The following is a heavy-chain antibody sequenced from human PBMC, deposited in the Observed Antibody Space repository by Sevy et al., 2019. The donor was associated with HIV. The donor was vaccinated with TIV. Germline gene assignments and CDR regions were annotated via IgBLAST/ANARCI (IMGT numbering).Heavy chain of an antibody. CDR2: ISSSSSTI. D-gene: IGHD3-3*01. Sequence: GGSLRLSCAASGFTFSSYSMNWVRQAPGKGLEWVSYISSSSSTIYYADSVKGRFTISRDNAKNSLYLQMNSLRAEDTAVYYCARDGFGYYDFSSGSQPDAFDIWGQGTMVTVSS. CDR3: ARDGFGYYDFSSGSQPDAFDI. V-gene: IGHV3-48*01. J-gene: IGHJ3*02. CDR1: GFTFSSYS.